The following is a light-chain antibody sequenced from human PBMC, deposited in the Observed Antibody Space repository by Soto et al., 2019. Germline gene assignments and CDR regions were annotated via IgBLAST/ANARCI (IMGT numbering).Light chain of an antibody. V-gene: IGKV1-5*01. CDR2: DAS. CDR3: LQDYNYPIT. J-gene: IGKJ5*01. Sequence: DIQMTQSPSTLSASLGDRVTITCRASQSISSWLAWYQQKPGKAPKLLIYDASSLESGVPSRFRGSGSGTEFTLTISSLQPDDFATYYCLQDYNYPITFGQGTRLEIK. CDR1: QSISSW.